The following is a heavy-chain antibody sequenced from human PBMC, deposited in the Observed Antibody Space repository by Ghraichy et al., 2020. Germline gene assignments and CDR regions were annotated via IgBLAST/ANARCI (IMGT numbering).Heavy chain of an antibody. CDR2: ISAYNGNT. D-gene: IGHD4-17*01. CDR3: ARVLAVGYGVGWFDP. J-gene: IGHJ5*02. Sequence: ASVKVSCKASGYTFTSYGISWVRQAPGQGLEWMGWISAYNGNTNYAQKLQGRVTMTTDTSTSTAYMELRSLRSDDTAVYYCARVLAVGYGVGWFDPWGQGTLVTVSS. V-gene: IGHV1-18*01. CDR1: GYTFTSYG.